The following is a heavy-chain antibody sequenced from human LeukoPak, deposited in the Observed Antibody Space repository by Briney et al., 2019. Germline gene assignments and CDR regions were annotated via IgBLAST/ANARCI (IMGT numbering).Heavy chain of an antibody. CDR3: ARDKIVGPTTLDY. Sequence: PGGSLRLSCAASGFTFGSPWMHWVRQAPEKGLEWVANIKQDGYEKYYVDSVKGRFTISRDNAKNSLYLQMNSLRADDTAIYYCARDKIVGPTTLDYWGQGTLVTVSS. CDR1: GFTFGSPW. J-gene: IGHJ4*02. D-gene: IGHD1-26*01. CDR2: IKQDGYEK. V-gene: IGHV3-7*01.